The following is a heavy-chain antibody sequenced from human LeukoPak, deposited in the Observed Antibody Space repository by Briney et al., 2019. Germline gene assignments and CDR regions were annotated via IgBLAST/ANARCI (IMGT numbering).Heavy chain of an antibody. V-gene: IGHV4-59*12. D-gene: IGHD6-13*01. CDR2: IYYSGST. J-gene: IGHJ2*01. Sequence: SETLSLTCTVSGGSISSYYWSWIRQPPGKGLEWIGYIYYSGSTNYNPSLKSRVTISIDKSKNQFSLKLSSVTAADTAVYSCARGGGGSSCDLWGRGTLVTVSS. CDR1: GGSISSYY. CDR3: ARGGGGSSCDL.